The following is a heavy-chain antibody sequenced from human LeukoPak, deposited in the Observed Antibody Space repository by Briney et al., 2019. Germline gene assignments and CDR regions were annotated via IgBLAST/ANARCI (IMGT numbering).Heavy chain of an antibody. CDR1: GYTFTSYG. V-gene: IGHV1-18*04. CDR3: GLGIGAFDI. Sequence: ASVKVSCKASGYTFTSYGISWVRQAPGQGLEWMGWISAYNGNTNYAQKLQGRVTMTTDTSTSTVYMELRSLRSDDTAVYYCGLGIGAFDIWGQGTMVTVSS. J-gene: IGHJ3*02. CDR2: ISAYNGNT. D-gene: IGHD7-27*01.